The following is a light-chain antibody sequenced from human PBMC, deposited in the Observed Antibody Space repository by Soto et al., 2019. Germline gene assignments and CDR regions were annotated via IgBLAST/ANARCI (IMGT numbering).Light chain of an antibody. CDR1: QGIGSW. J-gene: IGKJ5*01. V-gene: IGKV1-12*01. CDR3: QQAASFPIT. CDR2: TVS. Sequence: IQMTQSPSSVSASVGDRVTSTCRASQGIGSWLAWYQQKPGKAPNLLIYTVSSLQSGVPSRFSGSGSGTDFTLTISNLQPEDFATYYCQQAASFPITFGQGARREIK.